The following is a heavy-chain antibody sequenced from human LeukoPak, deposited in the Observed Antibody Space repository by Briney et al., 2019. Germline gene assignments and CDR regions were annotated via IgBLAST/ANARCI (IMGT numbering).Heavy chain of an antibody. CDR1: GFTFNSYA. V-gene: IGHV3-23*01. Sequence: PGGSLRLSCAASGFTFNSYAMSWVRQAPGKGLEWVSGISSGGNTYYADSVKGRFTISRDNSKNTLYLQMNSLRAEDTAIYYCAKPLATSISENYFDYWGQGTLVTVSS. D-gene: IGHD1-1*01. J-gene: IGHJ4*02. CDR3: AKPLATSISENYFDY. CDR2: ISSGGNT.